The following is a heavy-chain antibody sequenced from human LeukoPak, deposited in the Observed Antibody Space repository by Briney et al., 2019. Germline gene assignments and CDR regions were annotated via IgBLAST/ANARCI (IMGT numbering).Heavy chain of an antibody. J-gene: IGHJ4*02. V-gene: IGHV3-30*03. CDR3: SRNGRSSWQ. Sequence: GGSLRLSCAASRFTFSSYGMHWVRQAPGKGLEWVAVISYDGSDKYYTDSVKGRFTISRDNSKNTLYLQMNSLRAEDTAVYYCSRNGRSSWQWGQGTLVTVSS. CDR2: ISYDGSDK. CDR1: RFTFSSYG. D-gene: IGHD6-13*01.